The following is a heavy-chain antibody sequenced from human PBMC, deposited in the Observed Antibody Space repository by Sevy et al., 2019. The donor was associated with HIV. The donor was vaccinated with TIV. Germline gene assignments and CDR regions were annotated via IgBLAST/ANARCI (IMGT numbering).Heavy chain of an antibody. CDR2: ISAGGGSV. J-gene: IGHJ4*02. CDR1: GFIFRTYA. D-gene: IGHD3-16*01. CDR3: AREEITGFDY. Sequence: GGSLRLSCAASGFIFRTYAMTWVRQAPGKGLEWVSTISAGGGSVYYADSVKGRFTISRDNSNNRLYLQMNTLRAEDTAVYSCAREEITGFDYWGRETLVTVSS. V-gene: IGHV3-23*01.